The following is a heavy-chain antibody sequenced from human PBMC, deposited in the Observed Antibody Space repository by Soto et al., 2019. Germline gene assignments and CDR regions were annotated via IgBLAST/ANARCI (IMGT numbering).Heavy chain of an antibody. D-gene: IGHD3-10*01. V-gene: IGHV4-59*01. CDR2: IYYSGET. J-gene: IGHJ6*02. CDR1: GDSISRYY. Sequence: QVQLQESGPGLVKPSETLSLTCTVSGDSISRYYWSWIRLSPGKGLEWIGYIYYSGETNYNPSVKSRVTISVARTKNQFSLKLISVTAADTAVYYCARDQGGEFLKGSGMDVWGQGTTVTVSS. CDR3: ARDQGGEFLKGSGMDV.